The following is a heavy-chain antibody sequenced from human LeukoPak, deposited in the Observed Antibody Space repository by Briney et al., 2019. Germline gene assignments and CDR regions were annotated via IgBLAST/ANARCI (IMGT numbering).Heavy chain of an antibody. D-gene: IGHD5-18*01. J-gene: IGHJ4*02. CDR3: ASGGYGWAFDY. CDR2: IYYSGST. CDR1: GCSISSGGYY. Sequence: SQTLSLTCTVSGCSISSGGYYWSWIPPHPGKGLEWIGYIYYSGSTYYNPSLKSRVTISVDTSKNQFSLKLSSVTAADTAVYYCASGGYGWAFDYWGQGTLVTVSS. V-gene: IGHV4-31*03.